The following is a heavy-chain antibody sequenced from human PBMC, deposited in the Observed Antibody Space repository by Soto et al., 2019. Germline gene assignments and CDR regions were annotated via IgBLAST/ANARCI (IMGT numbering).Heavy chain of an antibody. V-gene: IGHV3-23*01. CDR2: ISGSGGST. CDR1: GFTFSSYA. CDR3: AKEAPFGTALEWLFNHYFDY. J-gene: IGHJ4*02. Sequence: GGSLRLSCAASGFTFSSYAMSWVRQAPGKGLEWVSAISGSGGSTYYADSVKGRFTISRDNSKNTLYLQMNSLRAEDTAVYYCAKEAPFGTALEWLFNHYFDYWGQGTLVTVSS. D-gene: IGHD3-3*01.